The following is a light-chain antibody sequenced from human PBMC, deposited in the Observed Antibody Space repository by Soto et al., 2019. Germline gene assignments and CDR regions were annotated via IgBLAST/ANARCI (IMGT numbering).Light chain of an antibody. CDR1: SSDVGNYDY. CDR3: CSYAGSYIQYV. V-gene: IGLV2-11*01. Sequence: QSALTQPPSASGSPGQSVTISCTGTSSDVGNYDYVSWYQQHPGMAPKLIIYDVIKRPSGVPDRFSGSKSGNTASLTISGLQAEDEADYYCCSYAGSYIQYVFGTGTKVTVL. CDR2: DVI. J-gene: IGLJ1*01.